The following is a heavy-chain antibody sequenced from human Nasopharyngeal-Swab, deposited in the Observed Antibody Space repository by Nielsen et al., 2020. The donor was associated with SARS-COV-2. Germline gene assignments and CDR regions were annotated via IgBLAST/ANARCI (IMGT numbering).Heavy chain of an antibody. J-gene: IGHJ6*03. Sequence: ASVKVSCKASGYTFTGYYMHWVRQAPGQGLEWMGRINPNSGGTNYAQKFQGRVTMTRDTSISTAYMELSRLRSDGTAVYYCARAGSAHYYYYMDVWGKGTTVTVSS. CDR3: ARAGSAHYYYYMDV. CDR2: INPNSGGT. CDR1: GYTFTGYY. V-gene: IGHV1-2*06.